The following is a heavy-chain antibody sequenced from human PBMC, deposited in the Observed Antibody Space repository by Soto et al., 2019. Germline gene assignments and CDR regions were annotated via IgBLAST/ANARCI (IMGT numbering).Heavy chain of an antibody. J-gene: IGHJ5*02. CDR2: IYHSGST. CDR1: GGSISSGGYS. Sequence: KLSETLSLTCAASGGSISSGGYSWSWIRQPPGKGLEWIGYIYHSGSTYYNPSLKSRVTISVDRSKNQFSLKLSSVTAADTAVYYCARDREDIVVGTSFWFDPWGQGTLVNVSS. V-gene: IGHV4-30-2*01. D-gene: IGHD2-2*01. CDR3: ARDREDIVVGTSFWFDP.